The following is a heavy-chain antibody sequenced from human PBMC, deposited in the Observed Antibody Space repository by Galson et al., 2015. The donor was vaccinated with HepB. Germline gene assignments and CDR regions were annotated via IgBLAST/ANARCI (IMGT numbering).Heavy chain of an antibody. Sequence: SVKVSCKASGYTFTGYYMHWARQAPGQGLEWMGRINPNSGGTIYAQKFQGRVTMTRDTSISTAYMELSRLRSDDTAVYYCARVRSSGWDNEAFDIWGQGTKVTVSS. CDR3: ARVRSSGWDNEAFDI. D-gene: IGHD6-19*01. CDR1: GYTFTGYY. J-gene: IGHJ3*02. CDR2: INPNSGGT. V-gene: IGHV1-2*06.